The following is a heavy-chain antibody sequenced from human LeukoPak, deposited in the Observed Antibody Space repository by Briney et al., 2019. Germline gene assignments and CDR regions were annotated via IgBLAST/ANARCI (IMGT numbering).Heavy chain of an antibody. CDR2: IYYSGST. CDR1: GGSISSYY. V-gene: IGHV4-59*01. D-gene: IGHD6-13*01. Sequence: PSETLSLTCTVSGGSISSYYWSWIRQPPGKGLEWIGYIYYSGSTNYNPSLKSRVTISVDTSKNQFSLKLSSVTAADTAVYYCARDSGLVAAAGPHGYGMDVWGQGTTVTVSS. J-gene: IGHJ6*02. CDR3: ARDSGLVAAAGPHGYGMDV.